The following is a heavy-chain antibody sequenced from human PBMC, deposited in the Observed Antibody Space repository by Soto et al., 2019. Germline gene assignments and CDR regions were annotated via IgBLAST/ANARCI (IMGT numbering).Heavy chain of an antibody. J-gene: IGHJ3*02. D-gene: IGHD2-8*01. Sequence: GGSLRLSWAASGFTFSDYYMSWSRQAPGKGLEWVGYISSSGTTIYYADSVKGRFTISRDNAKSSLYLQMNRLRAEDTAVYDGARVTFAHGPFAIWGQGTMVTVAS. CDR1: GFTFSDYY. V-gene: IGHV3-11*01. CDR3: ARVTFAHGPFAI. CDR2: ISSSGTTI.